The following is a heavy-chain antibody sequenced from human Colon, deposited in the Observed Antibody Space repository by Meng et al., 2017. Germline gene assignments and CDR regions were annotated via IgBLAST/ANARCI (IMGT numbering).Heavy chain of an antibody. CDR3: ARDSGYDKNWFDP. V-gene: IGHV4-61*01. Sequence: EVGPGMFWPQCRLSLHLHFAGGSVISNSSYWSWIRQPPGKGLEWIGFIYYIGSTNYNPSLKSRVTISVDTSKNQFSLKVSSVTAADTAVYYCARDSGYDKNWFDPWGQGTLVTVSS. D-gene: IGHD5-12*01. CDR1: GGSVISNSSY. J-gene: IGHJ5*02. CDR2: IYYIGST.